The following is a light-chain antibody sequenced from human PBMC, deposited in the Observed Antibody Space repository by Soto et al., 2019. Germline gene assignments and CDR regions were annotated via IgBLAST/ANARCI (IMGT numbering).Light chain of an antibody. CDR3: RSYAGSSGVL. J-gene: IGLJ2*01. CDR2: DVY. V-gene: IGLV2-23*02. Sequence: QSVLTQPASVSGSPGQSITISCTGTSSDIGNYYLVSWYQHHPGKAPKLIFYDVYKRPSGVSNRFSGSKSGNTASLTISGLQAEDEADYYCRSYAGSSGVLFGGGTQLTVL. CDR1: SSDIGNYYL.